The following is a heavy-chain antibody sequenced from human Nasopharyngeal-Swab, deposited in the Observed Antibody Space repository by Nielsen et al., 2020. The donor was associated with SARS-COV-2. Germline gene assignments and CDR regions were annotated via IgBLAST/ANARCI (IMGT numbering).Heavy chain of an antibody. CDR1: GGSFSGYY. J-gene: IGHJ4*02. D-gene: IGHD2-21*01. CDR2: INHGGST. Sequence: TRSLTGAVYGGSFSGYYWSWIRQPPGKGLEWIREINHGGSTNYNPSLKSRVTISVDTSKNQFSLKLSSVTAADTAVYYCARIYGRLWGYFDYWGQGALVTVSS. V-gene: IGHV4-34*01. CDR3: ARIYGRLWGYFDY.